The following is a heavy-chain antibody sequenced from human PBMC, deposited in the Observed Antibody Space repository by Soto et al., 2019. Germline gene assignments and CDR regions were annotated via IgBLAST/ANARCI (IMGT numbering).Heavy chain of an antibody. CDR1: GDSISSVDYF. J-gene: IGHJ5*01. Sequence: SETLSLTCSVSGDSISSVDYFWAWIRQPPGQALEYIGYIYKSTTTYYNPSFESRVAISLDTSKSQFSLNVTSVTAADTAVYFCARGRYCLTGRCFPNWFDSWGQGTLVTVSS. V-gene: IGHV4-30-4*01. CDR3: ARGRYCLTGRCFPNWFDS. D-gene: IGHD2-15*01. CDR2: IYKSTTT.